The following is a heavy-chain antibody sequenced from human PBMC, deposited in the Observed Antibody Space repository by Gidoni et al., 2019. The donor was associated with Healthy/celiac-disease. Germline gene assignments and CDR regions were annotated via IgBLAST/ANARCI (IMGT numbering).Heavy chain of an antibody. CDR3: ARADSSGWSNILDY. CDR2: IYTSGST. V-gene: IGHV4-4*07. CDR1: GGSISSYY. D-gene: IGHD6-19*01. Sequence: QVQLQESGPGLVKPSETLSLTCTVSGGSISSYYWRWIRQPAGKGLEWIGSIYTSGSTNYNPSLKSRVTMSVDTSKNQFSLKLSSVTAADTAVYYCARADSSGWSNILDYWGQGTLVTVSS. J-gene: IGHJ4*02.